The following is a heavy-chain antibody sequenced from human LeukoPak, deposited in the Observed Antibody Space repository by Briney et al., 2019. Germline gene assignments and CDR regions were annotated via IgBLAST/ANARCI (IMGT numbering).Heavy chain of an antibody. D-gene: IGHD3-22*01. CDR1: GFTLSSYW. V-gene: IGHV3-74*01. CDR3: ARDPDLSGYSFFDY. J-gene: IGHJ4*02. Sequence: GGSLRLSCEASGFTLSSYWMHWVRQAPGKGLVWVSRIKSDGRRTIYADSVKGRFPISRDNAKNTLYLQMNSLRAEDTAVYYCARDPDLSGYSFFDYWGQGALVTVFS. CDR2: IKSDGRRT.